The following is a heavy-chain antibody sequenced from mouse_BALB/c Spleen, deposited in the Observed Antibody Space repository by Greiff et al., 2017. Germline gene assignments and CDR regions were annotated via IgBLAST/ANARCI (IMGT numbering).Heavy chain of an antibody. CDR2: ISSGGST. D-gene: IGHD2-1*01. J-gene: IGHJ4*01. Sequence: EVKLMESGGGLVKPGGSLKLSCAASGFTFSSYAMSWVRQTPEKRLEWVASISSGGSTYYPDSVKGRFTISRDNARNILYLQMSSLRSEDTAMYYCARGYYGNYDYYAMDYWGQGTSVTVSS. CDR3: ARGYYGNYDYYAMDY. CDR1: GFTFSSYA. V-gene: IGHV5-6-5*01.